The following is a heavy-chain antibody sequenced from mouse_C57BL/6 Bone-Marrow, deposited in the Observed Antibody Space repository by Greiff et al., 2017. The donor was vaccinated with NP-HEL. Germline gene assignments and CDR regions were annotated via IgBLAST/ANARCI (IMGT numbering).Heavy chain of an antibody. CDR1: GFTFSSYA. V-gene: IGHV5-9-1*02. J-gene: IGHJ1*03. CDR3: TRDGSYYYGSSYWYFGV. CDR2: ISSGGDYI. D-gene: IGHD1-1*01. Sequence: EVKLMESGEGLVKPGGSLKLSCAASGFTFSSYAMSWVRQTPEKRLEWVAYISSGGDYIYYADTVKGRFTISRDNARNTLYLQMSSLKSEDTAMYYCTRDGSYYYGSSYWYFGVWGTGTTVTVSS.